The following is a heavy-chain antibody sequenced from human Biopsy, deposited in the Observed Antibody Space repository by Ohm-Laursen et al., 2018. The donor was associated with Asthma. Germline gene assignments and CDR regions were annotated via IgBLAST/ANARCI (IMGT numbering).Heavy chain of an antibody. CDR1: GFTFSSYC. CDR2: INTDGRTT. J-gene: IGHJ4*02. D-gene: IGHD1-1*01. CDR3: TRGGLEPFDY. Sequence: SLRLSCSASGFTFSSYCMHWVRQAPGKGLVWVSRINTDGRTTSYADSVKGRFTISRDNAKLYLQMNSLRDEDTAVDYCTRGGLEPFDYWGQGTLVTVSS. V-gene: IGHV3-74*01.